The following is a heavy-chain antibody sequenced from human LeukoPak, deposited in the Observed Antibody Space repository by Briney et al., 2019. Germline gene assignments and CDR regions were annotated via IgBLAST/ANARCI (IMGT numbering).Heavy chain of an antibody. CDR3: ARRKVVTAIFGY. D-gene: IGHD2-21*02. Sequence: SETLSLTCTVSGGSISSSSYYWSWIRQPPGKGLEWIGEINHSGSTNYNPSLKSRVTISVDTSKNQFSLKLSSATAADTAVYYCARRKVVTAIFGYWGQGTLVTVSS. V-gene: IGHV4-39*07. J-gene: IGHJ4*02. CDR1: GGSISSSSYY. CDR2: INHSGST.